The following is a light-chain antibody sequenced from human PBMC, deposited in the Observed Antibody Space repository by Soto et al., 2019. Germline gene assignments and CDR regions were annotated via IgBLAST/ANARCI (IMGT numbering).Light chain of an antibody. CDR1: QTISSW. V-gene: IGKV1-5*03. J-gene: IGKJ1*01. Sequence: DIHMTQSPSTLSVSVVGMCSITFRASQTISSWLAWYQQKPGKAPKLLIYKASTLKSGVPSRFSGSGSGTEFTLTISSMQPDDFATYYCQHYNSYSEAFGQGTKVDIK. CDR2: KAS. CDR3: QHYNSYSEA.